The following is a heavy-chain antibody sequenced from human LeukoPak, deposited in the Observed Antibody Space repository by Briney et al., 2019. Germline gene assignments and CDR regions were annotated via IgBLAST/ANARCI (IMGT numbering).Heavy chain of an antibody. CDR3: ARALGEMATILRF. Sequence: GGSLRLSCAASGFTFSSYSMNWVRQAPGKGLEWVSYISSSSSTIYYADSVKGRFTISRDNAKNSLYLQMNSLRAEDTAVYYCARALGEMATILRFWGQGTLVTVSS. D-gene: IGHD5-24*01. J-gene: IGHJ4*02. CDR2: ISSSSSTI. CDR1: GFTFSSYS. V-gene: IGHV3-48*01.